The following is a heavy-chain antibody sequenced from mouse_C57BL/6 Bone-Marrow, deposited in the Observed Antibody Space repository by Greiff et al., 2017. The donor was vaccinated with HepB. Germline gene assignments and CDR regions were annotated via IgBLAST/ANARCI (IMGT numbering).Heavy chain of an antibody. CDR2: ISYDGSN. J-gene: IGHJ2*01. CDR1: GYSITSGYY. Sequence: EVQVVESGPGLVKPSQSLSLTCSVTGYSITSGYYWNWIRQFPGNKLEWMGYISYDGSNNYNPSLKNRISITRDTSKNQFFLKLNSVTTEDTATYYCARKDYDGFDCWGQGTTPTVSS. CDR3: ARKDYDGFDC. V-gene: IGHV3-6*01. D-gene: IGHD2-4*01.